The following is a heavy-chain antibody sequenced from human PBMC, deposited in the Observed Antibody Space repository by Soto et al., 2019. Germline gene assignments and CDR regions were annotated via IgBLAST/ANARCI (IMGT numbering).Heavy chain of an antibody. J-gene: IGHJ6*02. Sequence: GGSLRLSCAASGFTFSSYAMSWVRQAPGKGLEWVSAISGSGGSTYYADSVKGRFTISRDNSKNTLYLQMNSLRAEDTAVYYCAKAPQEWLGSTYYYYGMDVWGQGTTVTVSS. CDR2: ISGSGGST. CDR3: AKAPQEWLGSTYYYYGMDV. V-gene: IGHV3-23*01. D-gene: IGHD6-19*01. CDR1: GFTFSSYA.